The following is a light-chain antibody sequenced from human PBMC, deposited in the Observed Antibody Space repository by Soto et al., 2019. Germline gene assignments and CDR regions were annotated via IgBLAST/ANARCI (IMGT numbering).Light chain of an antibody. CDR2: EAS. V-gene: IGKV1-5*03. J-gene: IGKJ2*01. CDR3: QQFNSSPYT. CDR1: QSIVTW. Sequence: DIQMTQSPSSLSASVGERVTITCRASQSIVTWLAWYQQKPGKAPKLLIYEASSLESGVPSRFSGTGSGTEFTLTISSLQPDDSAAYYCQQFNSSPYTFGQGTKVEIK.